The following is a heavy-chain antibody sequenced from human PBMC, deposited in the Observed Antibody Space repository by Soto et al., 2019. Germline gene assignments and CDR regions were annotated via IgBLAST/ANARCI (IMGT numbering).Heavy chain of an antibody. CDR3: AREKVVGATGN. D-gene: IGHD6-19*01. CDR2: MNPNSGKT. Sequence: QVQLVQSGAEVKKPGASVKVSCKASGYTFTSYDINWVRQATGQGPEWMGWMNPNSGKTFSAQKVQGRVTMTRNTSIITAYMELSSLRSEDTAVYYCAREKVVGATGNWGQGTLVTVSS. CDR1: GYTFTSYD. J-gene: IGHJ4*02. V-gene: IGHV1-8*01.